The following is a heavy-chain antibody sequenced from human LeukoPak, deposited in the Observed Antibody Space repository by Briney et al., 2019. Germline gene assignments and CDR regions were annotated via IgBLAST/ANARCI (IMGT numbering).Heavy chain of an antibody. CDR3: ARERGSSSWYITPNYYYYMDV. V-gene: IGHV4-61*02. CDR2: IYTSGST. CDR1: GGSISSGSYY. J-gene: IGHJ6*03. D-gene: IGHD6-13*01. Sequence: SQTLSLTCTVSGGSISSGSYYWSWIRQPAGKGLEWIGRIYTSGSTDYNPSLKSRVTMSVDTSKNQFSLKLSSVTAADTAVYYCARERGSSSWYITPNYYYYMDVWGKGTTVTVSS.